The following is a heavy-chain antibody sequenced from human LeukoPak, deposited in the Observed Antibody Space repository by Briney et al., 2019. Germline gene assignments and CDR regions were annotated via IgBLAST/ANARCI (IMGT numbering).Heavy chain of an antibody. D-gene: IGHD2-2*01. CDR3: ARADCSSTSCPFDP. CDR1: GGSINDYY. Sequence: SETLSLTCTVSGGSINDYYWTWIRQPPGKGLEWIGNTYYSGTTNYNPSLKSRVTISVDTSKNQFSLKFNSVTAADTAVYYCARADCSSTSCPFDPWGQGTLVTVSS. V-gene: IGHV4-59*08. CDR2: TYYSGTT. J-gene: IGHJ5*02.